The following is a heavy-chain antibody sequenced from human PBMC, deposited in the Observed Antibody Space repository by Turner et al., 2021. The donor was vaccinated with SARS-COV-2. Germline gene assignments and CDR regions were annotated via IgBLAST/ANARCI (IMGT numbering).Heavy chain of an antibody. Sequence: EVQLVESGGGLVQSGGSLRLSCGASGFTFSSYWMSWVRQAQGKGLEWVANKKQDGSENYYMDTVKGRFTIARDNDKNSLFMQMRSMRAEDTAVYYCARIRRVQAAPFDYWGQGTLVTVSS. D-gene: IGHD2-2*01. CDR2: KKQDGSEN. J-gene: IGHJ4*02. V-gene: IGHV3-7*01. CDR1: GFTFSSYW. CDR3: ARIRRVQAAPFDY.